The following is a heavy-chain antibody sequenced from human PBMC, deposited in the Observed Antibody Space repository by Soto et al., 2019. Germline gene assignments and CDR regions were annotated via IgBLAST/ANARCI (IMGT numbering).Heavy chain of an antibody. CDR1: GYAFTNYY. CDR2: INPSGGST. V-gene: IGHV1-46*01. Sequence: ASVQVSCKASGYAFTNYYIHCVRQAPGQGLEWMGIINPSGGSTSYAQKFQGRVTMTRDTSTSTVYMELSSLRSEDTAVYYCARDNCISTSCPPRDDDYWGQGTLVTVSS. J-gene: IGHJ4*02. D-gene: IGHD2-2*01. CDR3: ARDNCISTSCPPRDDDY.